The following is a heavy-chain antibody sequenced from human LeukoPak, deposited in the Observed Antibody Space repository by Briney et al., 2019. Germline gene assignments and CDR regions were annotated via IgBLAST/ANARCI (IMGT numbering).Heavy chain of an antibody. J-gene: IGHJ4*02. CDR2: FDPEDGET. D-gene: IGHD3-10*01. CDR1: GYTLTELS. V-gene: IGHV1-24*01. Sequence: ASVKVSCKISGYTLTELSMHWVRQAPGKGLEWMGGFDPEDGETIYAQKFQGRVTMTEDTSTDTAYMELSSLRSEDTAVYYCATFPYYYGSGSYYDLVYWGQGTLVTVSS. CDR3: ATFPYYYGSGSYYDLVY.